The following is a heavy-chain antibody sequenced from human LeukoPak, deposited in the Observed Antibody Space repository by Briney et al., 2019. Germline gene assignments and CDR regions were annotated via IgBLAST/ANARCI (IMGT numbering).Heavy chain of an antibody. CDR2: ISGYNGNT. Sequence: ASVKVSCKATGYPFTTYGVSWVRQAPGQGLEWMGWISGYNGNTNYAQKLQGRVTLTTDTSTSTAYMELRSLRSDDTAVYYCARTWSDYDILTGSYTGPFDYRGQGTLVTVSS. CDR1: GYPFTTYG. CDR3: ARTWSDYDILTGSYTGPFDY. V-gene: IGHV1-18*01. D-gene: IGHD3-9*01. J-gene: IGHJ4*02.